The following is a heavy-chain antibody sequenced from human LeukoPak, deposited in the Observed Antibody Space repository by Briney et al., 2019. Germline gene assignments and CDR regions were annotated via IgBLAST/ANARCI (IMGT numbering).Heavy chain of an antibody. J-gene: IGHJ4*02. CDR3: ARGSSSWAYYFDY. Sequence: ASVKVSCKASGYTFTGYYMHWVRRAAGQGLEWMGWINPNSGGTNYAQKFQGRVTMTRDTSISTAYMELRSLRSDDTAVYYCARGSSSWAYYFDYWGQGTLVTVSS. CDR2: INPNSGGT. CDR1: GYTFTGYY. V-gene: IGHV1-2*02. D-gene: IGHD6-13*01.